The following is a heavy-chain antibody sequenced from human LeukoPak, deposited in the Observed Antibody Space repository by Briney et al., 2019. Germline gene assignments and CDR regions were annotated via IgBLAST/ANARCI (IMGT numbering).Heavy chain of an antibody. V-gene: IGHV4-61*08. Sequence: SETLSLTCTVSGGSISSGGYYWSWVRQPPGKGLEWIGYIYYSGTSKYNPSLKSRVTISGDSSKNQFSLKVTSVTAADTAVYYCARHDYGHGTDYWGQGTLVTVSS. J-gene: IGHJ4*02. D-gene: IGHD4-17*01. CDR2: IYYSGTS. CDR3: ARHDYGHGTDY. CDR1: GGSISSGGYY.